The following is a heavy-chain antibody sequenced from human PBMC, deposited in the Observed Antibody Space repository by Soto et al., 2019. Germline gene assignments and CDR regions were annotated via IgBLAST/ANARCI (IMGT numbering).Heavy chain of an antibody. V-gene: IGHV3-49*04. D-gene: IGHD2-2*02. Sequence: GVLRLSCTASGFTFGDYAMSWVRQAPGKGLEWVGFIRSKAYGGTTEYAASVKGRFTISRDDSKSIAYLQMNSLKTEDTAVYYCTRDAQIVVVPAAILAGYYYYYGMDVWGQGTTVTVSS. J-gene: IGHJ6*02. CDR3: TRDAQIVVVPAAILAGYYYYYGMDV. CDR1: GFTFGDYA. CDR2: IRSKAYGGTT.